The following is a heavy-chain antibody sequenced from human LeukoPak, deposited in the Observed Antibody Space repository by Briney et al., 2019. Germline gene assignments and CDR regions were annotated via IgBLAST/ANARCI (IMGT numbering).Heavy chain of an antibody. V-gene: IGHV4-61*02. Sequence: SQTLSLTCTVSGGSISSGSYYWSWLRQPAGTGLEWIGRIYTSGSTNYNPSLKSRVTISVDTSKNQFSLKLNSVTAADTAVYYCARSSEGRYYYDSSGYSYYYYYMDVWGKGTTVTISS. J-gene: IGHJ6*03. CDR1: GGSISSGSYY. D-gene: IGHD3-22*01. CDR2: IYTSGST. CDR3: ARSSEGRYYYDSSGYSYYYYYMDV.